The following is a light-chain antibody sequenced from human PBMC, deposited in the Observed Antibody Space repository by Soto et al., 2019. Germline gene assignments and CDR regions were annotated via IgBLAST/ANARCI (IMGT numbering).Light chain of an antibody. V-gene: IGKV3-20*01. CDR1: QTVSSNS. CDR3: QLYGSSART. Sequence: EIVLTQSPGTLSLSPGERATLSCRASQTVSSNSLAWYHQKPGQAPRLLIYGAYSRVTGIPDRFSGSGSGTDFTLTISTLEPEDFAVYYCQLYGSSARTFGQGTKVEIK. J-gene: IGKJ1*01. CDR2: GAY.